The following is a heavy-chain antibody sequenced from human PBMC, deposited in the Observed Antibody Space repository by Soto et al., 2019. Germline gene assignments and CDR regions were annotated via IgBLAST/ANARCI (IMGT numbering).Heavy chain of an antibody. J-gene: IGHJ3*01. CDR1: GAAMSSYY. Sequence: QLQESGPGLVKPSETLSLTCTVSGAAMSSYYWSWVRQSPGKGLEWIGYIYNTGTTDYNPSLTSRVTISVERSKFQFSLKLTSVTAADTAVYYCATASTGYYSDAFDVWGQGARVIVSS. V-gene: IGHV4-59*03. D-gene: IGHD3-22*01. CDR2: IYNTGTT. CDR3: ATASTGYYSDAFDV.